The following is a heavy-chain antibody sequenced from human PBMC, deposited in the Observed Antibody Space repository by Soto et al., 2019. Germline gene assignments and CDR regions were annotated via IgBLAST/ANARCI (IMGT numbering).Heavy chain of an antibody. J-gene: IGHJ5*02. V-gene: IGHV4-34*01. CDR2: INHSGST. D-gene: IGHD2-15*01. CDR3: ARGQVVVVVAATRSNWFDP. Sequence: SETLSLTCAVYGGSFSGYYWSWIRQPPGKGLEWIGEINHSGSTNYNPSLKSRVTISVDTSKNQFSLKLSSVTAADTAVYYCARGQVVVVVAATRSNWFDPWGQGTLVTVSS. CDR1: GGSFSGYY.